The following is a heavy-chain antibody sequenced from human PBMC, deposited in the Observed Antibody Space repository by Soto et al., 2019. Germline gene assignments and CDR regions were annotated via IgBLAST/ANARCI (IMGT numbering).Heavy chain of an antibody. Sequence: QVQLVQSGAEVKRPGASVKVSCKASGYTFTNFDLNWVRQAPGQGLEWMGWMNPNSGDTGYAHKFQGRVTMTRDTSINTAYMELSSLKSEDTAVYFCARPGATFCGGDCYSDYWGQGTLVIVSS. CDR1: GYTFTNFD. V-gene: IGHV1-8*02. J-gene: IGHJ4*02. CDR3: ARPGATFCGGDCYSDY. D-gene: IGHD2-21*02. CDR2: MNPNSGDT.